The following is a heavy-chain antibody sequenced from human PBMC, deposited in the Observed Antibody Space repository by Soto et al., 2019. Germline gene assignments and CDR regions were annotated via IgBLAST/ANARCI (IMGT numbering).Heavy chain of an antibody. J-gene: IGHJ6*03. Sequence: PGGSLRLSCAASGFTFSSYAMSWVRQAPGKGLEWVSAISGSGGSTYYADSVKGRFTISRDNSKNTLYLQMNSLRAEDTAVYYCASRGYCSSTSCYVDYYYYMDVWGKGTTVTVSS. CDR3: ASRGYCSSTSCYVDYYYYMDV. CDR1: GFTFSSYA. D-gene: IGHD2-2*03. CDR2: ISGSGGST. V-gene: IGHV3-23*01.